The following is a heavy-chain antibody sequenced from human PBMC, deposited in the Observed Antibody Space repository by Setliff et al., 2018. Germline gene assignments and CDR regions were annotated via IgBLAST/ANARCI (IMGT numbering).Heavy chain of an antibody. CDR1: GFTFSSYT. J-gene: IGHJ5*02. Sequence: PGGSLRLSCAASGFTFSSYTMNWVRQAPGKGLEWVTAISSSSTYIFYADSVKGRFTISRDNARNALYLQMNSLRAEDTAFYYCARDLEVAVASGHCFDPWGQGTLVTVSS. CDR2: ISSSSTYI. V-gene: IGHV3-21*04. CDR3: ARDLEVAVASGHCFDP. D-gene: IGHD6-19*01.